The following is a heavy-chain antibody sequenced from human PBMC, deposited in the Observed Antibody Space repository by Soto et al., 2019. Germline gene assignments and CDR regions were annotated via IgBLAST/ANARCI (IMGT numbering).Heavy chain of an antibody. V-gene: IGHV3-30-3*01. Sequence: PGGSLRLSCVASGFTFKIYALHWVRQAPGKGLEWVAVISFDGNKKYYSDSVKGRFTISRDNLKNTLYLQMNNLRDEDAALYFCAREDDYNYRYFNYGVDVWGQGTTVTVSS. J-gene: IGHJ6*02. CDR1: GFTFKIYA. CDR2: ISFDGNKK. D-gene: IGHD3-16*02. CDR3: AREDDYNYRYFNYGVDV.